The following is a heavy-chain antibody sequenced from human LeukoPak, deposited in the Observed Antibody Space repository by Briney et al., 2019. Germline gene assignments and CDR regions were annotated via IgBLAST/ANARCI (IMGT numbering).Heavy chain of an antibody. J-gene: IGHJ4*02. CDR2: IYHSGST. V-gene: IGHV4-4*02. CDR3: ARGQYNWNRKLLDH. CDR1: GGSISSSNW. Sequence: PSGTLSLTCAVSGGSISSSNWWSWVRQPPGKGLEWIGEIYHSGSTNYNPSLKSRITISVDTSKNQFSLKLNSVAAADTAVYYCARGQYNWNRKLLDHWGQGILVTVSS. D-gene: IGHD1-20*01.